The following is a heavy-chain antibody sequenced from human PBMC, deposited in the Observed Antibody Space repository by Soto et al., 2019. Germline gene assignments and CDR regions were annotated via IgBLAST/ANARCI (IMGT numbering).Heavy chain of an antibody. Sequence: SETLSLTCTVSGGSISSYYWSWIRQPPGKGLEWIGYIYYSGSTNYNPSLKSRVTISVDTSKNQFSLKLSSVTAADTAVYYCARLDIAVADDYYYYGMDVWGQGTTVT. CDR2: IYYSGST. D-gene: IGHD6-19*01. J-gene: IGHJ6*02. CDR3: ARLDIAVADDYYYYGMDV. CDR1: GGSISSYY. V-gene: IGHV4-59*08.